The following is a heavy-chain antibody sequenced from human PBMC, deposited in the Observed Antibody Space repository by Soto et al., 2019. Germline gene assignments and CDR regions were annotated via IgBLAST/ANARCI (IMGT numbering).Heavy chain of an antibody. CDR1: GFTFSSYA. J-gene: IGHJ4*02. D-gene: IGHD6-19*01. CDR3: AKDECASVAGTFDY. V-gene: IGHV3-23*01. Sequence: GSLRLSCAASGFTFSSYAMSWVRQAPGKGLEWGSAISGSGGSTYYADSVKGRFTISRDNSKNTLYLQMNSLRAEDTAVYYCAKDECASVAGTFDYWGQGTLVTVSS. CDR2: ISGSGGST.